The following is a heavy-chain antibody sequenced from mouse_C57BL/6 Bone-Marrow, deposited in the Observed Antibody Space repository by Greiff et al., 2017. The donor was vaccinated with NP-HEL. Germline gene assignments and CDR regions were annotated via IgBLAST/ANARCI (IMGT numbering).Heavy chain of an antibody. CDR2: IYPGGGYT. V-gene: IGHV1-63*01. J-gene: IGHJ1*03. Sequence: QVQLQQSGAELVRPGTSVKMSCKASGYTFTNYWIGWAKQRPGHGLEWIGDIYPGGGYTNYNEKFKGKATLTADKSSSTAYMQFSGLTSEDSAIYYCARWVYYGSSYWYFDVWGTGTTVTVSS. D-gene: IGHD1-1*01. CDR3: ARWVYYGSSYWYFDV. CDR1: GYTFTNYW.